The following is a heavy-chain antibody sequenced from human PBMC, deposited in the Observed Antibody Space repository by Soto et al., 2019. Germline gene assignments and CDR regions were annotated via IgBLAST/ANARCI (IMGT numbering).Heavy chain of an antibody. V-gene: IGHV6-1*01. D-gene: IGHD3-10*01. J-gene: IGHJ5*02. CDR3: ARDFGDYGSGSYWRNWFDP. CDR1: GDSVSSNSAA. Sequence: SQTLSLTCAISGDSVSSNSAAWNWIRQSPSRGLEWLGRTYYRSKWYNDYAVSVKSRITINPDTSKNQFSLQLNSVTPEDTAVYYCARDFGDYGSGSYWRNWFDPWGQGTLVTVSS. CDR2: TYYRSKWYN.